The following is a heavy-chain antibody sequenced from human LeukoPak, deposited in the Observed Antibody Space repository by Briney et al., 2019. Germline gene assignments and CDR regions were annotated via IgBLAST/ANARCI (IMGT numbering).Heavy chain of an antibody. CDR1: GYTFTSYG. Sequence: ASVKVSCKASGYTFTSYGISWVRQAPGQGLEWMGWISAYNGNTNYAQKLQGRVTMTTDTSTSTAYMELRSLRSDDTAVYYCARDPHYYDSCGPSANWGQGTLVTVSS. D-gene: IGHD3-22*01. CDR3: ARDPHYYDSCGPSAN. J-gene: IGHJ4*02. V-gene: IGHV1-18*01. CDR2: ISAYNGNT.